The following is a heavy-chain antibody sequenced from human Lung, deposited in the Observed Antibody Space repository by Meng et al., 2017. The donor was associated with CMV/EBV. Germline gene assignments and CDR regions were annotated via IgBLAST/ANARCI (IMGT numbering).Heavy chain of an antibody. J-gene: IGHJ4*02. CDR3: VRQYGSAYYSDY. D-gene: IGHD6-6*01. Sequence: LXCGSYGGSLSGYYWSWIRQTPGKGLEWMGEIRHSGHTTNYNPSLKSRVTISIDTSKKQFSRKLSAVTAADTAVYYCVRQYGSAYYSDYWGQGALVTVSS. V-gene: IGHV4-34*01. CDR2: IRHSGHTT. CDR1: GGSLSGYY.